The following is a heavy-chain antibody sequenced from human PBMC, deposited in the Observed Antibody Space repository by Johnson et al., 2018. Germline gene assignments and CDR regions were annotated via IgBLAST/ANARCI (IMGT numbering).Heavy chain of an antibody. V-gene: IGHV1-69*01. J-gene: IGHJ1*01. Sequence: VQLVESGAEVKKXGSSXKVXCKASGGTFSSYAISWVRQAPGQGLEWMGGIIPIFGTANYAQKFQGRVTITADESTSTAYRELSSLRSEDTAVYYCARDRAAALLQHWGQGTLVTVSS. D-gene: IGHD6-13*01. CDR1: GGTFSSYA. CDR3: ARDRAAALLQH. CDR2: IIPIFGTA.